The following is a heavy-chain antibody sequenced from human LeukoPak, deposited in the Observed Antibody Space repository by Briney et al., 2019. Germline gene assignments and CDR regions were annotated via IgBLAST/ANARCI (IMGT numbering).Heavy chain of an antibody. Sequence: GESLKISCKGSGYRITDYWIVWVRQMPGKGLEGMGIVYPSNSETRYSPSFQGQVTISADKSISTGYLQLSSLKASDTAMYFCARHRYSGSDTQGFDYWGQGTLVTVSS. CDR3: ARHRYSGSDTQGFDY. J-gene: IGHJ4*02. D-gene: IGHD5-12*01. CDR1: GYRITDYW. V-gene: IGHV5-51*01. CDR2: VYPSNSET.